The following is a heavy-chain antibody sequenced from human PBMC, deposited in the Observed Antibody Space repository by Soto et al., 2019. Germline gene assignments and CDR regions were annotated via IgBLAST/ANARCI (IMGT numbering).Heavy chain of an antibody. CDR3: VRGTAIARQHFFC. D-gene: IGHD3-3*02. Sequence: QVQLVESWGGVVQPGRSLRLSCAASGFSFSSSGMHLVRQTPGKGLEWVAVTSAAGTAKYYADSVKGRFTISRDNSKNPLCLPMNSLGVDDTGGYYCVRGTAIARQHFFCWVQGTLVTVSS. CDR2: TSAAGTAK. V-gene: IGHV3-30*03. CDR1: GFSFSSSG. J-gene: IGHJ4*02.